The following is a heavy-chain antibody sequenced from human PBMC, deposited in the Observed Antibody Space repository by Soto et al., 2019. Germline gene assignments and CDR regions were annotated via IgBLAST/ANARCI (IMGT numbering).Heavy chain of an antibody. V-gene: IGHV4-59*08. J-gene: IGHJ6*03. CDR1: GGSISSYY. Sequence: SETLSLTCTVSGGSISSYYWSWIRQPPGKGLEWIGYIYYSGSTNYNPSLKSRVTISVDTSKNQFSLKLSSVTAADTAVYYCARHFYGSGSYYYYYYMDVWGKGTTVTVSS. CDR3: ARHFYGSGSYYYYYYMDV. D-gene: IGHD3-10*01. CDR2: IYYSGST.